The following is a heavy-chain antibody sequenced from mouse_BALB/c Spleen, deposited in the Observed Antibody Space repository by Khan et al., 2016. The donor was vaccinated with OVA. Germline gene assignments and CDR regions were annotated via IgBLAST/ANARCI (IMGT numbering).Heavy chain of an antibody. CDR3: ARGGYGSLAY. D-gene: IGHD2-10*02. V-gene: IGHV1S81*02. CDR2: INPNNGRA. J-gene: IGHJ3*01. CDR1: GYTFTSYW. Sequence: QVQLQQPGAELVKPGASVKLSCKASGYTFTSYWMHWVKQRPGQGLEWIGYINPNNGRAHQNEKFKSKATLTVDKSSSTAYMQLSSLTSEDSAVHYCARGGYGSLAYWDQGTLVTVSA.